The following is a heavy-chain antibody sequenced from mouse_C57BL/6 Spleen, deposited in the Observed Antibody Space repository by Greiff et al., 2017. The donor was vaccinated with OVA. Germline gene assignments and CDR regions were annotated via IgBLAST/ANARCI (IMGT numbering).Heavy chain of an antibody. D-gene: IGHD4-1*01. CDR1: GFTFSSYT. CDR3: ARHLTGPAWFAY. V-gene: IGHV5-9*01. Sequence: EVKLMESGGGLVKPGGSLKLSCAASGFTFSSYTMSWVRQTPEKRLEWVATISGGGGNTYYPDSVKGRFTISRDNAKNTLYLQMSSLRSEDTALYYCARHLTGPAWFAYWGQGTLVTVSA. CDR2: ISGGGGNT. J-gene: IGHJ3*01.